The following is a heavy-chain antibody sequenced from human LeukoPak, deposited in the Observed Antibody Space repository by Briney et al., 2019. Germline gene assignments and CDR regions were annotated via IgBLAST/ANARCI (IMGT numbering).Heavy chain of an antibody. CDR1: GFILSNHW. CDR2: MNKDGSEK. D-gene: IGHD1/OR15-1a*01. CDR3: ARNNDMDV. J-gene: IGHJ6*02. V-gene: IGHV3-7*03. Sequence: RPGGSLRLSCAASGFILSNHWMTWVRQAPGKGPEWVANMNKDGSEKYYVDSVKGRFTISRDTAKNSLYLQMNNLRAEDTALYYCARNNDMDVWGQGTTVIVSS.